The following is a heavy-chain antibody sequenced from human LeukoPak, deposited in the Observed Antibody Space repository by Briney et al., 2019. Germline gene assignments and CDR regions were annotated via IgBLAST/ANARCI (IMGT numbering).Heavy chain of an antibody. Sequence: ASVKVSCKASGGTFSSYAISWVRQAPGQGLEWMGGIIPIFGTANYAQKFQGRVTMTRDTSTSTVYMELSSLRSEDTAVYYCARDFDSDILTGYYMSARQYYFDYWGQGTLVTVSS. CDR1: GGTFSSYA. D-gene: IGHD3-9*01. V-gene: IGHV1-69*05. CDR2: IIPIFGTA. J-gene: IGHJ4*02. CDR3: ARDFDSDILTGYYMSARQYYFDY.